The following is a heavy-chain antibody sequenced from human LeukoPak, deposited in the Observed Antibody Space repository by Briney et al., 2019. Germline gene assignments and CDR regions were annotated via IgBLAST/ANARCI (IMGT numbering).Heavy chain of an antibody. CDR3: ATLTGHAPEGQDAFDI. Sequence: ASVKVSCKVSGYTFTDYYMHWVQQAPGKGLGWMGLVDPEDGEIIYAEKFQGRVTITADTSTDTAYMELSSLRSEDTAVYYCATLTGHAPEGQDAFDIWGQGTMVTVSS. CDR2: VDPEDGEI. CDR1: GYTFTDYY. V-gene: IGHV1-69-2*01. J-gene: IGHJ3*02. D-gene: IGHD3-9*01.